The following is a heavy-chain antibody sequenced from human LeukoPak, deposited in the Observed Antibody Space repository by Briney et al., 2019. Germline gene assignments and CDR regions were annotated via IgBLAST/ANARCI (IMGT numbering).Heavy chain of an antibody. CDR1: GFTFSSFA. J-gene: IGHJ4*02. V-gene: IGHV3-30*04. Sequence: GGSLRLSCAASGFTFSSFAMHWVRQAPGKGLEWVAVIAYDGSNKYYADSVRGRFTISRDNSKNTVYLQMNNLKTEDTAVYYCASVLDYWGQGILVIVSS. CDR3: ASVLDY. CDR2: IAYDGSNK.